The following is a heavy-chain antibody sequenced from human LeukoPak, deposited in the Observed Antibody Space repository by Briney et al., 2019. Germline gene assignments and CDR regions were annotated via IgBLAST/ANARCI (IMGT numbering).Heavy chain of an antibody. V-gene: IGHV4-4*09. J-gene: IGHJ5*02. CDR1: GDSISGSY. Sequence: SETLSLTCTVSGDSISGSYWSWIRQPPAKGLEWVGYIYRSGTTSYNPALKSRVTMAVDTSKNQFSLNLDSVTAADTAVYYCARHTATTYSSTSDWFDPWGQGTLVTVSS. CDR2: IYRSGTT. D-gene: IGHD2-2*01. CDR3: ARHTATTYSSTSDWFDP.